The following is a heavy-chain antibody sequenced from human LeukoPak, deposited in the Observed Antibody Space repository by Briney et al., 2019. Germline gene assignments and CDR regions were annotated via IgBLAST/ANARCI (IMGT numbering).Heavy chain of an antibody. CDR1: GGSFSGYY. Sequence: SETLSLTCAVYGGSFSGYYWSWIRQPPGKGLEGIGEINHSGSTNYNPSLKSRVTISVDTSKNQFSLKLSSVTAADTAVYYCAGYYGSWRRNVRWFDPWGQGTLVTVSS. J-gene: IGHJ5*02. D-gene: IGHD3-10*01. V-gene: IGHV4-34*01. CDR3: AGYYGSWRRNVRWFDP. CDR2: INHSGST.